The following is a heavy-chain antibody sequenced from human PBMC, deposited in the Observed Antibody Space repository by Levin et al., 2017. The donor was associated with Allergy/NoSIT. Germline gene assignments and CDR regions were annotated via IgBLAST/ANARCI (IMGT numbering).Heavy chain of an antibody. CDR3: ARDGDSSGWFYFDY. CDR2: ISSSGNTI. D-gene: IGHD6-19*01. Sequence: GGSLRLSCAASGFTFSSYEMNWVRQAPGKGLEWVSYISSSGNTIYYADSVKGRFTISRDNAKNSLYLQMSSLRAEDTAVYYCARDGDSSGWFYFDYRGQGTLVTVSS. V-gene: IGHV3-48*03. J-gene: IGHJ4*02. CDR1: GFTFSSYE.